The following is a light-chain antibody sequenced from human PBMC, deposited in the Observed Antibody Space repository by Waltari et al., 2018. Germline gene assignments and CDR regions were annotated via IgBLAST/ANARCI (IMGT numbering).Light chain of an antibody. V-gene: IGLV1-40*01. J-gene: IGLJ3*02. CDR1: NSNIGAGYD. CDR2: GSA. CDR3: QSYDISLSGFWV. Sequence: QSVLTQPPSVSGAPGQRVTVSCTGTNSNIGAGYDVHWYQQFPGTAPKLLIYGSATRPSGVPDRFSGSKSGTSASLAITGLQTEDEADYYCQSYDISLSGFWVFGGGTKLTVL.